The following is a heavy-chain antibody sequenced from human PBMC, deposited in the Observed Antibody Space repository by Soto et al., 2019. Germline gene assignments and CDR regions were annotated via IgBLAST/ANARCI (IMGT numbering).Heavy chain of an antibody. CDR1: GGTFSSYA. J-gene: IGHJ6*02. D-gene: IGHD4-17*01. Sequence: ASVKVSCKASGGTFSSYAISWVRQAPGQGLEWMGGIIPIFGTANYAQKFQGRVTITADKSTSTDYMELSSLRSEDTAVYYCARDRDYGGNPFYYDYGMDVWGQGPTVTVSS. V-gene: IGHV1-69*06. CDR3: ARDRDYGGNPFYYDYGMDV. CDR2: IIPIFGTA.